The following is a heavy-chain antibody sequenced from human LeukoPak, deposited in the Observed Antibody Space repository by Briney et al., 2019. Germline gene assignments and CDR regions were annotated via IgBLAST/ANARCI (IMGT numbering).Heavy chain of an antibody. D-gene: IGHD3-10*02. Sequence: GGSLRLSCAASGFTFSSYAMSWVRQAPGKGLEWVPAISGSGGSTYFADSVKGHFTISRDNSKNTLYLQMNSLRAEDTAVYYCAELGITMIGGVWGKGTTVTISS. J-gene: IGHJ6*04. CDR1: GFTFSSYA. V-gene: IGHV3-23*01. CDR3: AELGITMIGGV. CDR2: ISGSGGST.